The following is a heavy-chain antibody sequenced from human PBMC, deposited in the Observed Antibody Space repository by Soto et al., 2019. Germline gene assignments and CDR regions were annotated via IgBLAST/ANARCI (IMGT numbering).Heavy chain of an antibody. CDR1: EFNFTSYT. J-gene: IGHJ6*02. D-gene: IGHD6-6*01. V-gene: IGHV3-21*01. CDR2: ISSSSRYI. Sequence: GGSLRLSCAASEFNFTSYTMNWVRQAPGKGLEWVSSISSSSRYIYYADSVKGRFTISRDNAKNSLYLQMNSLRAEDTAVYYCARNLGGYSSSYYYYYYGMDVWGQGTTVTVSS. CDR3: ARNLGGYSSSYYYYYYGMDV.